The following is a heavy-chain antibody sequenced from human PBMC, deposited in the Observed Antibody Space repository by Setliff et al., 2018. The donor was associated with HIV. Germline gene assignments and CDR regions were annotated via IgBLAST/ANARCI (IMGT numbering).Heavy chain of an antibody. J-gene: IGHJ4*02. D-gene: IGHD2-2*01. CDR1: GYAFTGYY. Sequence: ASVKVSCKASGYAFTGYYLHWVRQAPGQGLEWMGWINPSDGGAKYAHNFEGRVTMTRDTSISTFYMEVTRLTSDDTAVYYCARDPLPEGSSTIPVELFDYWGQGTLVTVSS. CDR2: INPSDGGA. V-gene: IGHV1-2*02. CDR3: ARDPLPEGSSTIPVELFDY.